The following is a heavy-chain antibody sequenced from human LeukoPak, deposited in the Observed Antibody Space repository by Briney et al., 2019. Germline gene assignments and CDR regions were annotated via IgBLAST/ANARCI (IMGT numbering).Heavy chain of an antibody. D-gene: IGHD5-18*01. V-gene: IGHV3-33*01. CDR1: GLTFSRYG. CDR3: AILSGYSLDY. CDR2: IWYDGSNK. J-gene: IGHJ4*02. Sequence: GGSLRLSCAASGLTFSRYGMHWVRQAPGKGLEWVAVIWYDGSNKYYADSVKGRFTISRDNSKNTLYLQMNSLRAEDTAVYYCAILSGYSLDYWGQGTLVTVSS.